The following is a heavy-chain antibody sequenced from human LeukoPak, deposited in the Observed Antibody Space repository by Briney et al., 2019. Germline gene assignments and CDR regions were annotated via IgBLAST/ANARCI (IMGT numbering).Heavy chain of an antibody. CDR2: INSDGRSK. J-gene: IGHJ4*02. CDR3: ARDRIVGGYYSNTFDY. D-gene: IGHD3-3*01. CDR1: GFTFSSYW. Sequence: GGSLRLSCAASGFTFSSYWMVWVRQAPGKGLVWVSRINSDGRSKSYADSVKGRFMISREHAKNPLSLQMNSLRAEDTAVYYCARDRIVGGYYSNTFDYWGQGTLVTVSS. V-gene: IGHV3-74*01.